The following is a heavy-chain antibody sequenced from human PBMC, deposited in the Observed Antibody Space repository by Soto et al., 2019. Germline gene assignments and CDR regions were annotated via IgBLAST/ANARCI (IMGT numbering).Heavy chain of an antibody. J-gene: IGHJ4*02. D-gene: IGHD6-19*01. V-gene: IGHV3-30*01. Sequence: DSVKGRFTISRDNSKNTLYLQMNSLRVEDTAIYYCARGLGWYGSDWGQGTLVTVSS. CDR3: ARGLGWYGSD.